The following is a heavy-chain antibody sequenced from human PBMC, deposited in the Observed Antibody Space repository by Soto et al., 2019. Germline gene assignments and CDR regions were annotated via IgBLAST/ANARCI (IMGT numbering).Heavy chain of an antibody. D-gene: IGHD3-22*01. CDR1: GYTFTSYG. V-gene: IGHV1-3*01. CDR3: ARDPNDSSAYYHHYYYGMDV. CDR2: INAGNGNT. J-gene: IGHJ6*02. Sequence: QIQLMQSGAEVKKPGASVKVSYKASGYTFTSYGIHWVRQAPGQRLEWTGWINAGNGNTKYSEKFQGRVTITRDTSASTAYLELSSLRSEDTAVYYCARDPNDSSAYYHHYYYGMDVWGQGTTVTVSS.